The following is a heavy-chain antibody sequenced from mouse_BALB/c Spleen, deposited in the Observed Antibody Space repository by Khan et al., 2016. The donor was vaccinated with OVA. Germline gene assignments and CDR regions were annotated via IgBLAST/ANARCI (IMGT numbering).Heavy chain of an antibody. J-gene: IGHJ4*01. V-gene: IGHV1S41*01. Sequence: DLVKPGASVKLSCKASGYTFTSYWINWIKQRLGQGLEWIGRISPGSGSTSYNEMFKGKATLTVDTSSSSPYIQLSSLSLKASAVYFCARSNYYDSGRDAMDDWGQGTSVTGTS. D-gene: IGHD1-1*02. CDR2: ISPGSGST. CDR1: GYTFTSYW. CDR3: ARSNYYDSGRDAMDD.